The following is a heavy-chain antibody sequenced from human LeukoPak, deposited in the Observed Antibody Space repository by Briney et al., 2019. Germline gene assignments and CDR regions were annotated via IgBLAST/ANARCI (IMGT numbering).Heavy chain of an antibody. Sequence: GGSLRLSCTASGFTFSNFWMGWVRQAPGKGLEWVANIKQDETEKFYLGSVKGRFTISRDNAKNSLYLQMNSLRAEDTAVYYCARGQYLYYDSRDCIGVDVWGQGTTVTVSS. J-gene: IGHJ6*02. CDR3: ARGQYLYYDSRDCIGVDV. CDR1: GFTFSNFW. CDR2: IKQDETEK. V-gene: IGHV3-7*01. D-gene: IGHD3-22*01.